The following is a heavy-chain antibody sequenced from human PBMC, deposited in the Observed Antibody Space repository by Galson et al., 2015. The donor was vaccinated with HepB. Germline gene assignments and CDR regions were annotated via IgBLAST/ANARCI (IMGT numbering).Heavy chain of an antibody. Sequence: SLRLSCAASGFTFNNAWMSWVRQAPGKGLEWVGRIKSKTDGETTDYAAPVKGRFTISRDDSRDTLYLQMNSLKTDDTAVYYCAGHTQYSGSWWVFDHWGRGTLVTVSS. CDR2: IKSKTDGETT. D-gene: IGHD6-13*01. J-gene: IGHJ4*02. CDR3: AGHTQYSGSWWVFDH. V-gene: IGHV3-15*01. CDR1: GFTFNNAW.